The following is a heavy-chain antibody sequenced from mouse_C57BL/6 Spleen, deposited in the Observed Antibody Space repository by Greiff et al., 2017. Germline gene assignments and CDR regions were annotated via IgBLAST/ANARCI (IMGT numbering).Heavy chain of an antibody. CDR1: GFNIKDDY. Sequence: DVKLVESGAELVRPGASVKLSCTASGFNIKDDYMHWVKQRPEQGLEWIGWIDPENGDTEYASKFQGKATITADTSSNIAYLQLSSLTSEDTAVYYCAREGTTVVGDYWGQGTTLTVSS. CDR3: AREGTTVVGDY. D-gene: IGHD1-1*01. CDR2: IDPENGDT. V-gene: IGHV14-4*01. J-gene: IGHJ2*01.